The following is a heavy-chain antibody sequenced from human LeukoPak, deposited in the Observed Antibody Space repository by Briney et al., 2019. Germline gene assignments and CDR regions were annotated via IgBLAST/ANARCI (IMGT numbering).Heavy chain of an antibody. CDR1: GFTFSSYW. V-gene: IGHV3-7*01. J-gene: IGHJ4*02. D-gene: IGHD3-10*01. Sequence: GGSLRLSCAASGFTFSSYWMSWVRQAPGKGLEWVANIKQDGREKYYVDSMKGRFTISRDNAKNSLYLQMNSLRAEDTAVYDRARDLYYGSGTPPYSFDYWGQGTLVTVSS. CDR2: IKQDGREK. CDR3: ARDLYYGSGTPPYSFDY.